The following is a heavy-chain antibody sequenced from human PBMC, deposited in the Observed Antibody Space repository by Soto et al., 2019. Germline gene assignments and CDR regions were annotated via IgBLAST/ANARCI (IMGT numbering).Heavy chain of an antibody. CDR3: AKDPGGQAVALDY. Sequence: QVQLVESGGGVVQPGRSLRLSCAASGFTFSSYSMHWVRQAPGKGLEWVAVISYDESNKYYADSVKGRFTISRDNSKNTLYLQMNSMRAEDTPVYYCAKDPGGQAVALDYWGQGTLVTVSS. CDR2: ISYDESNK. CDR1: GFTFSSYS. V-gene: IGHV3-30*18. D-gene: IGHD6-19*01. J-gene: IGHJ4*02.